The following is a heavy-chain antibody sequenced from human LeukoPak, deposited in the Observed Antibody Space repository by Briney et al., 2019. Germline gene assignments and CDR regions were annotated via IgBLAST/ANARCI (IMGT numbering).Heavy chain of an antibody. V-gene: IGHV3-33*06. J-gene: IGHJ4*02. D-gene: IGHD5-18*01. CDR2: IWYDGSNK. CDR3: AKGPSDTTMATAFDY. Sequence: GGSLLLSCAASGFMFSSYGMYWVRQAPGKGLEWVAVIWYDGSNKYYADSVKGRFTISRDNSKNTLYLQMNSPRVEDTAVYYCAKGPSDTTMATAFDYWGQGTLVTVSS. CDR1: GFMFSSYG.